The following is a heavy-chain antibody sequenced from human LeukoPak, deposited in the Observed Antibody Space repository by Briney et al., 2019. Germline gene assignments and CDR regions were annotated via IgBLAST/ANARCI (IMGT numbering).Heavy chain of an antibody. CDR2: FDPKDGET. CDR1: GYTLTELS. Sequence: GASVKVSCKVSGYTLTELSMHWVRQAPGKGLEWMGSFDPKDGETIYAQKFQGRVTMTEDTSTDTAYMELSSLRSEDTAVYYCAGKFGLSFDYWGQGTLVTVSS. CDR3: AGKFGLSFDY. J-gene: IGHJ4*02. V-gene: IGHV1-24*01. D-gene: IGHD3-10*01.